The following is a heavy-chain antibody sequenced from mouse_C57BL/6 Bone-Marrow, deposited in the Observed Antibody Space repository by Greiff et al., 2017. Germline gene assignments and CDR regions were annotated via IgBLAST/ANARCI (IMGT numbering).Heavy chain of an antibody. CDR2: IDPSDSYT. Sequence: QVQLKQPGAELVKPGASVKLSCKASGYTFTSYWMQWVKQRPGQGLEWIGEIDPSDSYTNYNQKFKGKATLTVDTSSSTAYMQLSSLTSEDSAVYYCAREDYYGSSYYFDYWGQGTTPTVSS. D-gene: IGHD1-1*01. CDR3: AREDYYGSSYYFDY. J-gene: IGHJ2*01. V-gene: IGHV1-50*01. CDR1: GYTFTSYW.